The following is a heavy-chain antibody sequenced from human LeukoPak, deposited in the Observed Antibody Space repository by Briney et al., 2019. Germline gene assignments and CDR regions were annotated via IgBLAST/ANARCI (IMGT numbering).Heavy chain of an antibody. J-gene: IGHJ3*02. D-gene: IGHD3-3*01. Sequence: PGGSLRLSCAASGFTFSSYWMSWVRQAPGKGLEWVANIKQDGSEKYYVDSVKGRFTISRDNAKNSLYLQMNSLRAEDTAVYYCARSLRFLEWSTADAFDIWGQGTMVTVSS. CDR2: IKQDGSEK. CDR1: GFTFSSYW. CDR3: ARSLRFLEWSTADAFDI. V-gene: IGHV3-7*01.